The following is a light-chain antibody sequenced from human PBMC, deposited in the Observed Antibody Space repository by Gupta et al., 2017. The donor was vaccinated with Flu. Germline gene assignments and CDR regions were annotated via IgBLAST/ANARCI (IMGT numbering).Light chain of an antibody. J-gene: IGKJ1*01. Sequence: PGTRSVSPGERATLSCRASQSVSSSLAWYQQKPGQPPRLLIYGASTRATGIPARFSGSGSGTEFTLTISSLQSEDFAVYYCQQYNYWPGTFGQGTKVEIK. CDR3: QQYNYWPGT. V-gene: IGKV3-15*01. CDR2: GAS. CDR1: QSVSSS.